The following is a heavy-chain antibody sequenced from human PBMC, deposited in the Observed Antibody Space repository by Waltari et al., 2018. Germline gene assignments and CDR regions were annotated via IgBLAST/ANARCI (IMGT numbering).Heavy chain of an antibody. J-gene: IGHJ2*01. CDR1: GFTFGSDA. V-gene: IGHV3-23*01. Sequence: EVQLLESGGGWVQPGGSLRISCQASGFTFGSDAMGGGRQAPGKGLEWVSAISGSGGSTYYADSVKGRFTISRDNAKNSLYLQMNSLRAEDTAVYYCARGVSGWYFDLWGRGTLVTVSS. CDR2: ISGSGGST. D-gene: IGHD6-19*01. CDR3: ARGVSGWYFDL.